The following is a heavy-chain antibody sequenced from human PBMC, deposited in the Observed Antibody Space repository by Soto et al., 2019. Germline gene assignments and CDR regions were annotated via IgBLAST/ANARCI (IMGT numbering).Heavy chain of an antibody. D-gene: IGHD6-6*01. J-gene: IGHJ4*02. CDR2: ISSSGSTI. V-gene: IGHV3-48*03. CDR1: GFTFSSYE. Sequence: GSLRLSCAASGFTFSSYEMNWVRQAPGKGLEWVSYISSSGSTIYYADSVKGRFTISRDNAKNSLYLQMNSLRAEDTAVYYCARTGYSAARATTVATDYWGQGTLVTVSS. CDR3: ARTGYSAARATTVATDY.